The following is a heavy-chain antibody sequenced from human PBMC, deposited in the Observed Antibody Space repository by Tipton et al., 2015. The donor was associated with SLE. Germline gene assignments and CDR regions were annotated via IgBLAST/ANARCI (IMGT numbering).Heavy chain of an antibody. Sequence: TLSLTCTVSGGSISSSSFYWGWIRQPPGKGLEWIGSFYYGKSTFYNPSLKSRVTISVDTSTNRLSLQLRSVTAADTALYYCARLISAYDCNFDYWGQGTLVTVSS. CDR2: FYYGKST. CDR1: GGSISSSSFY. CDR3: ARLISAYDCNFDY. D-gene: IGHD5-12*01. J-gene: IGHJ4*02. V-gene: IGHV4-39*07.